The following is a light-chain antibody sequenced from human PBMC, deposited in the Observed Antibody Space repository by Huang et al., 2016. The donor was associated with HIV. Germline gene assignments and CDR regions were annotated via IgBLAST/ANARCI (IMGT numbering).Light chain of an antibody. CDR3: QQLNSYPIT. CDR1: QDISYY. V-gene: IGKV1-9*01. Sequence: IQLTQSPSSLSASIGDRVTITCRASQDISYYLAWYQQKPGKAPKLMIYDASTLQNEVPARLRGGGSGTDFTLTISSLQPADFATYYCQQLNSYPITFGQGTRLEIK. CDR2: DAS. J-gene: IGKJ5*01.